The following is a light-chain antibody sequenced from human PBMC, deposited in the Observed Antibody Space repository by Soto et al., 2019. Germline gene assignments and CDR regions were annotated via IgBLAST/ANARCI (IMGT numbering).Light chain of an antibody. J-gene: IGKJ5*01. CDR3: YQHYGCPPIT. Sequence: EIVMTQSPATLSLSPGERATLPCRASQRVRSIFAWYQQQHRRSPRLLLYGASTSTAAVTARCSSSGSCRKFTPTTSSLLEAEDVVYYCYQHYGCPPITFGQGTRLEIK. V-gene: IGKV3-15*01. CDR1: QRVRSI. CDR2: GAS.